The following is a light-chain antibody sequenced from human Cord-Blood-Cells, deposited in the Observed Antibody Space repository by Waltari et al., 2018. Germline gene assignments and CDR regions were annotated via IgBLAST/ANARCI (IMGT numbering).Light chain of an antibody. CDR1: QSVSSY. V-gene: IGKV3-11*01. Sequence: EIVLTQSPATLSLSPGERATLSCRASQSVSSYLAWYQQKPGQAPRLLIYDASNRATGIPARFSGSVSGTDFTLTISSLDPEDFAVYYCQQRSNWITFGQGARLEIK. J-gene: IGKJ5*01. CDR3: QQRSNWIT. CDR2: DAS.